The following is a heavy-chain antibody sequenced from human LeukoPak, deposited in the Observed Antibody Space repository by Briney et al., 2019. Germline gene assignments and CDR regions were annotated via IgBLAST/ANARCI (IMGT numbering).Heavy chain of an antibody. J-gene: IGHJ5*02. V-gene: IGHV1-8*01. D-gene: IGHD6-13*01. CDR3: ARVPYIAAAGTGFDP. Sequence: ASVKVSCKASGYTFTSYDINWVRQATGQGLEWMGWMNPNSGNTGYAQKFQGRVTMTRNTSISTADMELSSLRSEDTAVYYCARVPYIAAAGTGFDPWGQGTLVTVSS. CDR2: MNPNSGNT. CDR1: GYTFTSYD.